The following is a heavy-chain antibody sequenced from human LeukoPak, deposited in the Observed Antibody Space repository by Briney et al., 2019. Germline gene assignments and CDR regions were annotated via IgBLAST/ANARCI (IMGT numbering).Heavy chain of an antibody. CDR1: GFIFSRYA. CDR3: AKEDGIVGAKELDY. CDR2: ISGGGDGT. J-gene: IGHJ4*02. Sequence: GGSLRLSCAASGFIFSRYAMSWFRQAPGKGLRWVSAISGGGDGTYYADSVKGRFSISRDNSKNTLYLQMYSLRAEDTAVYYCAKEDGIVGAKELDYWGQGTLVIVSS. V-gene: IGHV3-23*01. D-gene: IGHD1-26*01.